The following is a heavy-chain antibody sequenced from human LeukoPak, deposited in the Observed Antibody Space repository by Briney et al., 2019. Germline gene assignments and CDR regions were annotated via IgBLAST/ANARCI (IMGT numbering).Heavy chain of an antibody. V-gene: IGHV3-7*01. D-gene: IGHD5-12*01. Sequence: GGSLRLSCAASGFTFSSYWMSWVRQAPGKGLEWVANIKQDGSEKYYVDSVKGRFTISRDNAKNSLYLQMNSLRVEDTAVYYCATAYSGYDYFDYWGQGTLVTVSS. CDR1: GFTFSSYW. CDR3: ATAYSGYDYFDY. J-gene: IGHJ4*02. CDR2: IKQDGSEK.